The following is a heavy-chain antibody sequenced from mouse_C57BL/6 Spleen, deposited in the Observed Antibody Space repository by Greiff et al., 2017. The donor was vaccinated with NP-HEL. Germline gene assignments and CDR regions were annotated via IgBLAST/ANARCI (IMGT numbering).Heavy chain of an antibody. V-gene: IGHV1-74*01. D-gene: IGHD2-3*01. CDR2: INPSDSAT. Sequence: QVQLQQPGAELVKPGASVKVSCKASGYTFTSYWMHWVKQRPGQGLEWIGRINPSDSATNYNQKFKGKATLTVDKSSSTAYMQLSSLTSEDSAVYYCAIRGGYYGWFAYWGQGTLVTVSA. CDR1: GYTFTSYW. CDR3: AIRGGYYGWFAY. J-gene: IGHJ3*01.